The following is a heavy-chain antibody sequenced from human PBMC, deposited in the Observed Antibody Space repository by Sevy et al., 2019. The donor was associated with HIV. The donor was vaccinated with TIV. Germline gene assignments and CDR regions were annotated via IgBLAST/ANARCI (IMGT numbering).Heavy chain of an antibody. CDR2: TYYRSKWYN. J-gene: IGHJ3*01. D-gene: IGHD3-22*01. V-gene: IGHV6-1*01. CDR1: GDSVSSNSAA. Sequence: KQSQTLSLSCAISGDSVSSNSAAWNWIRQSPSRGLEWLGRTYYRSKWYNDYAVSVKSRITSNPDTSKNQSCLQLNSVTHEERAGYYSARDSRGVVNNWGQGTMVTVSS. CDR3: ARDSRGVVNN.